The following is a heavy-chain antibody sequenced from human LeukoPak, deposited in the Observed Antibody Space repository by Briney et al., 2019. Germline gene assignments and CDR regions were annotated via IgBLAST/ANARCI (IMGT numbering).Heavy chain of an antibody. Sequence: SETLSLTCTVSGGSISSYYWSWIRQPPGKGLEWIGYIYYSGSTNYNPSLKSRVTISVDTSKNQFSLKLSSVTAADTAVYYCAREYSRVAARPRGYYFDYWGQGTLVTVSS. D-gene: IGHD6-6*01. CDR2: IYYSGST. V-gene: IGHV4-59*01. J-gene: IGHJ4*02. CDR1: GGSISSYY. CDR3: AREYSRVAARPRGYYFDY.